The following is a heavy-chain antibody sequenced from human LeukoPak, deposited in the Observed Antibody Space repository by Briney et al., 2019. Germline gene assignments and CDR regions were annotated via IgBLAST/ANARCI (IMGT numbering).Heavy chain of an antibody. CDR2: ISSSSSYI. V-gene: IGHV3-21*01. D-gene: IGHD1-26*01. J-gene: IGHJ5*02. CDR3: ARDGAGWDNWFDP. Sequence: PGGSLRLSCTASGFTFSSYGMNWVRQAPGKGLEWVSSISSSSSYIYYADSVKGRFTISRDNAKNSLYLQMNSLRAEDTAVYYCARDGAGWDNWFDPWGQGTLVTVSS. CDR1: GFTFSSYG.